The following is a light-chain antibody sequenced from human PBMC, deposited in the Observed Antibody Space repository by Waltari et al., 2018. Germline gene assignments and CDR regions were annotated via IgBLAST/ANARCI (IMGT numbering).Light chain of an antibody. Sequence: DIQMTQSPSYLSASVGDRVTITCQASQDITNYLNWYQQKPGKAPKLLIYDASNLETGVPSRFSGSRSGTDFTFTISSLQPEDIATYYCQQNDNFPLTFGGGTKVEIK. CDR3: QQNDNFPLT. CDR1: QDITNY. J-gene: IGKJ4*01. CDR2: DAS. V-gene: IGKV1-33*01.